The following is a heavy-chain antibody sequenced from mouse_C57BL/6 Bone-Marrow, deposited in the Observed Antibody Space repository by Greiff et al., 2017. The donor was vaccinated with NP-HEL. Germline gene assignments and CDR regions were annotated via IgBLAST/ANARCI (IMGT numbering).Heavy chain of an antibody. D-gene: IGHD1-1*01. CDR3: AMVTTVVDWYFDV. CDR2: IDPANGNT. CDR1: GFNIKNTY. Sequence: EVQLQQSVAELVRPGASVKLSCTASGFNIKNTYMHWVKQRHEQGLAWIGRIDPANGNTKYAPKFQGKATITADTSSNTAYLQLSSLTSEDTAIYYCAMVTTVVDWYFDVWGTVTTVTVSS. V-gene: IGHV14-3*01. J-gene: IGHJ1*03.